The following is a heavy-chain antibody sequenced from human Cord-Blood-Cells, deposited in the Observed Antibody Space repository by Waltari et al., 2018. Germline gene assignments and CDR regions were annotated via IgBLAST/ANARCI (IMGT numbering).Heavy chain of an antibody. CDR3: ARRYCSSTSCYDAFDI. V-gene: IGHV4-59*01. Sequence: QVQLQESGPGLGETSETLSLTCTDSGGPTSSDYWSWLRQTPGKGLEWIGYIYYSGSTNYNPSLKSRVTISVDTSKNQFSLKLSSVTAADTAVYYCARRYCSSTSCYDAFDIWGQGTMVTVSS. CDR1: GGPTSSDY. D-gene: IGHD2-2*01. J-gene: IGHJ3*02. CDR2: IYYSGST.